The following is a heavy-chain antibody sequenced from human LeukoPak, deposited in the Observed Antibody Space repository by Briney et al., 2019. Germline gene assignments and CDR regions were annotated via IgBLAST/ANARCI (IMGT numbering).Heavy chain of an antibody. Sequence: SETLSLTCTVSGASISSSYWSWIRQPPGEGLEWIGYIYTSGNTNYNPSLQSRVTMSVDTSKNQFSLNLTSVTATDTAVYYCARLQSYGSGRSYYMDVWANGPRSPSP. V-gene: IGHV4-4*09. CDR3: ARLQSYGSGRSYYMDV. J-gene: IGHJ6*03. CDR2: IYTSGNT. D-gene: IGHD3-10*01. CDR1: GASISSSY.